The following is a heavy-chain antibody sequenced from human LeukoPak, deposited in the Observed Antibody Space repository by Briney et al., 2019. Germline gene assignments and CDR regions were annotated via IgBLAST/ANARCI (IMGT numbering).Heavy chain of an antibody. Sequence: GGSLRLSCAASGFTFSSYGMHWVRQAPGKGLDWVAVISNDGSKKYYADSVKGRFTISRDNSKNTLSLQVSSLRTEDTAVYYYAKDRYSYAFEYSDSWGQGTLVTVSS. CDR3: AKDRYSYAFEYSDS. V-gene: IGHV3-30*18. CDR1: GFTFSSYG. D-gene: IGHD5-18*01. CDR2: ISNDGSKK. J-gene: IGHJ4*02.